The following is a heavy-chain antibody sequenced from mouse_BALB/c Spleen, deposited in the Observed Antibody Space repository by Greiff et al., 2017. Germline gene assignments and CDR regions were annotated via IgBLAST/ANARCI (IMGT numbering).Heavy chain of an antibody. J-gene: IGHJ4*01. V-gene: IGHV5-12-1*01. Sequence: EVKLEESGGGLVKPGGSLKLSCAASGFAFSSYDMSWVRQTPEKRLEWVAYISSGGGSTYYPDTVKGRFTISRDNAKNTLYLQMSSLKSEDTAMYYCARQRGYAMDYWGQGTSVTVSS. CDR3: ARQRGYAMDY. CDR2: ISSGGGST. CDR1: GFAFSSYD.